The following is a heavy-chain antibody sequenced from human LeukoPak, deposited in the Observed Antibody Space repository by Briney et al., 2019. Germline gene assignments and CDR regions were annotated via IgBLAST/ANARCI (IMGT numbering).Heavy chain of an antibody. V-gene: IGHV4-34*01. D-gene: IGHD3-9*01. CDR1: GGSFSGYY. CDR3: ARDPIWGYYDILTGSTGFDP. Sequence: PSETLSLTCAVYGGSFSGYYWSWIRQPPGKGLEWIGEINHSGSTNYNPSLKSRVTISVDTSKNQFSLKLSSVTAADTAVYYCARDPIWGYYDILTGSTGFDPWGQGTLVTVSS. CDR2: INHSGST. J-gene: IGHJ5*02.